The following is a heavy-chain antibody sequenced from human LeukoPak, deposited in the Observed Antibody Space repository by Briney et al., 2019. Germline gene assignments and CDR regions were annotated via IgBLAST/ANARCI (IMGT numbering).Heavy chain of an antibody. CDR1: GFTFSDYY. V-gene: IGHV3-11*01. Sequence: KAGGSLRLSCAASGFTFSDYYMSWIRQAPGKGLEWVSYISSSGSTIYYADSVKGRFTISRDNAKNSLYLQMNSLRAEDTAVYYCATQQLVQGNFDYWGQGTLVTVSS. D-gene: IGHD6-13*01. J-gene: IGHJ4*02. CDR2: ISSSGSTI. CDR3: ATQQLVQGNFDY.